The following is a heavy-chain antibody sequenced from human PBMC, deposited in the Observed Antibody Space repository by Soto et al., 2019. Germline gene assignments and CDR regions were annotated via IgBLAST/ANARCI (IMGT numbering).Heavy chain of an antibody. CDR1: GGTFSSFT. D-gene: IGHD1-26*01. J-gene: IGHJ6*02. V-gene: IGHV1-69*01. Sequence: QVQLVQSGAEVKKPGSSVKVSCKASGGTFSSFTISWLRQAPGQGLEWMGGIIPIYGTANYAQKFQGRVTITAAASTRTAYMELSSLRSEDTAVYYCAKDRRADWESYYYYAMDVWGQGTTVTVSS. CDR3: AKDRRADWESYYYYAMDV. CDR2: IIPIYGTA.